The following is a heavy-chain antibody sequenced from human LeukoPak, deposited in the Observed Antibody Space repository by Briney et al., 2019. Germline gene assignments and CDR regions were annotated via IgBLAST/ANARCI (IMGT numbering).Heavy chain of an antibody. D-gene: IGHD4-17*01. J-gene: IGHJ6*02. Sequence: ASVKVSCKASGYTFTTYGINWVRQAPGQGLEWMGIINPSGGSTSYAQKFQGRVTMTRDTSTSTVYMELSSLRSEDTAVYYCARTPNPENYGDRGSYYYGMDVWGQGTTVTVSS. CDR3: ARTPNPENYGDRGSYYYGMDV. V-gene: IGHV1-46*01. CDR2: INPSGGST. CDR1: GYTFTTYG.